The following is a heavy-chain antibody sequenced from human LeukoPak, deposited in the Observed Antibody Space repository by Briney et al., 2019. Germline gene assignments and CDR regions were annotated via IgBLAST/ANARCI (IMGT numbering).Heavy chain of an antibody. V-gene: IGHV4-34*01. CDR3: ARALRYPRFVGHLNPGPYFDY. D-gene: IGHD3-9*01. CDR1: GGSFSGYY. J-gene: IGHJ4*02. CDR2: INHSGST. Sequence: SETLSRTCAVYGGSFSGYYWSWIRQPPGKGLEWIGEINHSGSTNYNPSLKSRVTISVDTSKNQFSLKLSSVTAADTAVYYCARALRYPRFVGHLNPGPYFDYWGQGTLVTVSS.